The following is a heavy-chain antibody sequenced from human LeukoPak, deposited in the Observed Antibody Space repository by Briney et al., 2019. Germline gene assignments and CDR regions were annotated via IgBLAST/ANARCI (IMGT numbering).Heavy chain of an antibody. CDR3: AKEEGYYYDSGGYYVEYFQH. CDR1: GFTSGDYA. J-gene: IGHJ1*01. V-gene: IGHV3-23*01. Sequence: PGRSLRLSCTASGFTSGDYAMSWFRQAPGKGLEWVSAISGSGGTTYYADSVKGRFTFSRDNSKNTLYLQMNSLRAEDTAVYYCAKEEGYYYDSGGYYVEYFQHWGQGTLVTVSS. D-gene: IGHD3-22*01. CDR2: ISGSGGTT.